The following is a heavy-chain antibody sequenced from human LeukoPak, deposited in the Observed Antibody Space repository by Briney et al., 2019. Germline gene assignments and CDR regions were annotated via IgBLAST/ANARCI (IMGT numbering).Heavy chain of an antibody. CDR1: GFTFSGNW. V-gene: IGHV3-74*01. D-gene: IGHD2-8*01. CDR3: ARYLYAFALDV. Sequence: PGGPLRLSCADPGFTFSGNWMSWVRQSPGKGLVWVSHISTDGSIIRYGDSVKGRFTISRDKAKNTLYLQMNSLTAEDTGVYYCARYLYAFALDVWGKGTTVTVS. J-gene: IGHJ6*03. CDR2: ISTDGSII.